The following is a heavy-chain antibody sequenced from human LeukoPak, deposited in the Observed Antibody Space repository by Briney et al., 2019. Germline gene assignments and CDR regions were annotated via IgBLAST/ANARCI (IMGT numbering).Heavy chain of an antibody. V-gene: IGHV4-30-2*02. Sequence: PSQTLSLTCAASGGSISSGGYSWSWIRQPPGKGLEWIGYIYHSGSTYYNPSLKSRVTISVDRSKNQFSLKLSSVTAADTAVYYCARIEDYGGNSVNYWGQGTLVTVSS. CDR3: ARIEDYGGNSVNY. D-gene: IGHD4-23*01. CDR2: IYHSGST. CDR1: GGSISSGGYS. J-gene: IGHJ4*02.